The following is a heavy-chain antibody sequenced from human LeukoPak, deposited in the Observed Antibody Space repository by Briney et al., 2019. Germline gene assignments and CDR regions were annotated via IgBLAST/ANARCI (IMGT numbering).Heavy chain of an antibody. CDR2: INSDGSST. V-gene: IGHV3-74*01. CDR1: GFTFSSYW. Sequence: GSLRLSCAASGFTFSSYWMHWVRQAPGKGLVWVSRINSDGSSTSYADSVKGRFTISRDNSKNTLYLQMNSLRAEDTAVYYRAKDSKRFLEWSPYYFDYWGQGTLVTVSS. CDR3: AKDSKRFLEWSPYYFDY. J-gene: IGHJ4*02. D-gene: IGHD3-3*01.